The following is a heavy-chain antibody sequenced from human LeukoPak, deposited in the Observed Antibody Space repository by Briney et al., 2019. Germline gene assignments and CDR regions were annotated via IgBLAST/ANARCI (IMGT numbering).Heavy chain of an antibody. J-gene: IGHJ4*02. D-gene: IGHD5-18*01. CDR3: AKERDTAMVTIDY. CDR1: GFTFSNYV. V-gene: IGHV3-30*02. CDR2: IRYDGSNK. Sequence: GGSLRLSCAASGFTFSNYVIHWVRQAPGKGLEWVAFIRYDGSNKYYADSVKGRFTISRDNSKNTLYLQMNSLRAEDTAVYYCAKERDTAMVTIDYWGQGTLVTVSS.